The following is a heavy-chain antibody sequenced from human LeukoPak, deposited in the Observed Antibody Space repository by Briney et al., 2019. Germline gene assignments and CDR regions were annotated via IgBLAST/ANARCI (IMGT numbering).Heavy chain of an antibody. CDR1: GGSISSYY. J-gene: IGHJ3*01. CDR2: IYYSGST. Sequence: SETLSLTCTVPGGSISSYYWSWIRQPPGKGLEWIGYIYYSGSTNYNPSLKSRVTISVDTSKNQFSLKLSSVTAADTAVYYCAGTVLDAFDLWGQGTMVTVSS. D-gene: IGHD4-17*01. V-gene: IGHV4-59*01. CDR3: AGTVLDAFDL.